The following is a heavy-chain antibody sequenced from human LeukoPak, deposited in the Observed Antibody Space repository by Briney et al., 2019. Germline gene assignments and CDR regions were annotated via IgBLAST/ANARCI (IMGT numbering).Heavy chain of an antibody. V-gene: IGHV3-20*04. CDR1: GFSFDDYG. J-gene: IGHJ4*02. CDR2: ITWNGGST. Sequence: GGSLRLSCAASGFSFDDYGMSWVRQPPGKGLEWVSGITWNGGSTDYADSVKGRFTISRDNAKNSLYLQMNSLRAEDTAVYYCAGANPRAAAPDYWGQGTLVTVSS. D-gene: IGHD6-13*01. CDR3: AGANPRAAAPDY.